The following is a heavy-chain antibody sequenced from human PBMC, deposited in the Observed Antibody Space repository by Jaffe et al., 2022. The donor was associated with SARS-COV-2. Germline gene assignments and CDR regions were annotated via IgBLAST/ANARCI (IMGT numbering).Heavy chain of an antibody. CDR3: ARGGGKYFDL. CDR2: ISSSASNI. Sequence: EVQLVESGGGLVQPGGSLRLSCAASGFTFSSYSMTWVRQAPGKGLEWVSYISSSASNIYYADSVKGRFTVSRDNAKNSLFLQMNSLRDEDTAVYYCARGGGKYFDLWGRGTLVTVSS. D-gene: IGHD3-10*01. J-gene: IGHJ2*01. V-gene: IGHV3-48*02. CDR1: GFTFSSYS.